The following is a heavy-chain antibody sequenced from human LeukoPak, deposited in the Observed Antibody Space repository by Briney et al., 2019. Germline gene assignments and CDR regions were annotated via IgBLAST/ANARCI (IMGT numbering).Heavy chain of an antibody. D-gene: IGHD4-17*01. Sequence: PGGSLKLSCAASGFTFSGSATHWVRQASGKGLEWVGRIRSKANSYATAYAASVKGRFTISRDDSKNTAYLQMNSLKTEDTAVYYCTTLFDYGDQFDYWGQGTLVTVSS. V-gene: IGHV3-73*01. CDR3: TTLFDYGDQFDY. CDR2: IRSKANSYAT. J-gene: IGHJ4*02. CDR1: GFTFSGSA.